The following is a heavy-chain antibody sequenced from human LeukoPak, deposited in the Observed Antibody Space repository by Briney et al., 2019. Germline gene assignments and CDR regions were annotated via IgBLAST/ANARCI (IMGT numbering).Heavy chain of an antibody. J-gene: IGHJ4*02. Sequence: GRSLRLSCAASGFTFSSYAMHWVRQAPGKGLEWVAVISYDGSNKYYADSVKGRFTISRDNSKNTPYLQMNSLRAEDTAVYYCAREDYGGNWFDYWGQGTLVTVSS. CDR2: ISYDGSNK. V-gene: IGHV3-30-3*01. CDR3: AREDYGGNWFDY. D-gene: IGHD4-23*01. CDR1: GFTFSSYA.